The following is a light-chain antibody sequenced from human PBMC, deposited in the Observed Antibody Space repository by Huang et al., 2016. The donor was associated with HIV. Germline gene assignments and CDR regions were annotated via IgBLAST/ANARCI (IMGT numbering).Light chain of an antibody. CDR1: QSISSNY. Sequence: EIVMTQSPATLSVSPVERATLSRSASQSISSNYLAWYQQKPGQAPRLRIYGASSRATGIPDRFSGSGSGTDFTLTISRLEPEDFAVFYCQQYGSSRTFGQGTKVEIK. J-gene: IGKJ1*01. CDR3: QQYGSSRT. CDR2: GAS. V-gene: IGKV3-20*01.